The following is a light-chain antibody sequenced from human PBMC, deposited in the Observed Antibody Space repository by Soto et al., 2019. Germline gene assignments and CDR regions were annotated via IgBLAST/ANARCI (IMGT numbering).Light chain of an antibody. CDR3: AAWDDSLNGYWV. CDR1: SSDVGYYDY. CDR2: EVT. Sequence: QSVLTQPPSASGFPGQSVTISCTGTSSDVGYYDYVSWYQQHPGKAPKLVIYEVTKRPSGVPDRVSASKSGNTASLTVSGLRAEDEADYYCAAWDDSLNGYWVFGGGTKVTVL. J-gene: IGLJ3*02. V-gene: IGLV2-8*01.